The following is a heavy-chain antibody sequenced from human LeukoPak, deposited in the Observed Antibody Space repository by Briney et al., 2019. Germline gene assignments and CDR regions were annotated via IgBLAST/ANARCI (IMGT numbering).Heavy chain of an antibody. CDR3: AAGLYYYGMDM. CDR2: IGTSGNSK. V-gene: IGHV3-23*01. CDR1: GFTFSRHW. Sequence: GGSLRLSCAASGFTFSRHWMTWVRRAPGRGLEWVSAIGTSGNSKYYAVSVRGRFTVSRDNFKNSLYLQMDRVRAEDTAVYYCAAGLYYYGMDMWGQGTTVTVSS. D-gene: IGHD6-13*01. J-gene: IGHJ6*02.